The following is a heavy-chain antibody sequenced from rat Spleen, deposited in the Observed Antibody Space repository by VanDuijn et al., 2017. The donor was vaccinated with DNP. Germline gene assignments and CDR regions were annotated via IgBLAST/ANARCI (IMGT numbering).Heavy chain of an antibody. J-gene: IGHJ2*01. CDR1: GFTFSHSD. Sequence: EVQVVESGGGLVQPGRSMTVSCAASGFTFSHSDMAWVRQAPTKGLEWVASISYDGSSTYYRDSVKGRFTISRDNAKSSLYLQMDSLRSEDTATYYCTTESTYYGYFDYWGQGVMVPVSS. V-gene: IGHV5-20*01. CDR2: ISYDGSST. CDR3: TTESTYYGYFDY. D-gene: IGHD1-9*01.